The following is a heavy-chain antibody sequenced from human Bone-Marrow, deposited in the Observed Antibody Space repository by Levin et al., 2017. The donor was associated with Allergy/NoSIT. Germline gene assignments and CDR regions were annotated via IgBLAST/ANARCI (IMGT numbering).Heavy chain of an antibody. CDR2: VHNSGST. J-gene: IGHJ4*02. D-gene: IGHD2-15*01. CDR1: GGAISTYY. Sequence: KPSETLSLTCTVSGGAISTYYWSWIRQPPGKGLEWIGYVHNSGSTSYKPTLKSRVTISVDTSKKQFSLKMSSVTAADTAVYYCAGDSHSWHRAGLWGQGTLVTVSS. CDR3: AGDSHSWHRAGL. V-gene: IGHV4-59*01.